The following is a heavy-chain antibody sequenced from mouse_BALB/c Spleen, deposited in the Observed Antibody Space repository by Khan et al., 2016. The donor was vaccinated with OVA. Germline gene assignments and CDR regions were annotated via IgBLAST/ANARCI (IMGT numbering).Heavy chain of an antibody. V-gene: IGHV3-2*02. CDR1: GYSITSGYA. CDR3: ARGNYYGYYFDY. CDR2: ISYSGVT. Sequence: EVQLQESGPGLVKPSQSLSLTCTVTGYSITSGYAWNWIRQFPGNKLEWMGYISYSGVTSSTPSLKSRISITRDTSKNQFFLQLNSVTTEDTATYYCARGNYYGYYFDYWGHGTTLTVSS. D-gene: IGHD1-1*01. J-gene: IGHJ2*01.